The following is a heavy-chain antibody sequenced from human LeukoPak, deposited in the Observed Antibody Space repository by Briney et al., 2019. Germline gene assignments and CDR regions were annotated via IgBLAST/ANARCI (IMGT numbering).Heavy chain of an antibody. CDR1: GFTFSSYA. Sequence: GGSLRLSCAASGFTFSSYAMSWVRQAPGKGLEWVSAISGSGGSTYYADSVKGRFTISRDNSKNTLYLQMNSLRAEDTAVYYCALGGMSYCYYYGMDVWGQGTTVTVSS. D-gene: IGHD3-16*01. CDR2: ISGSGGST. V-gene: IGHV3-23*01. J-gene: IGHJ6*02. CDR3: ALGGMSYCYYYGMDV.